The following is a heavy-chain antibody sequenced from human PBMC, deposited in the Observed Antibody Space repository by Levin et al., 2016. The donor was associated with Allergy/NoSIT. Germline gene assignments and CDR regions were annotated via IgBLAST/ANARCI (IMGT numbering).Heavy chain of an antibody. D-gene: IGHD6-19*01. CDR2: INPSGGST. Sequence: WVRQAPGQGLEWMGIINPSGGSTSYAQKFQGRVTMTRDTSTSTVYMELSSLRSEDTAVYYCARDLEGGWFDYWGQGTLVTVSS. J-gene: IGHJ4*02. V-gene: IGHV1-46*01. CDR3: ARDLEGGWFDY.